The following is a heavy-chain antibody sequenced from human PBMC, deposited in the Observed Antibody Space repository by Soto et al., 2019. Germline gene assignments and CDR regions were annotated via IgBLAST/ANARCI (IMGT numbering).Heavy chain of an antibody. J-gene: IGHJ4*02. CDR3: ARMSGTYCVPEY. D-gene: IGHD1-26*01. Sequence: QVQLQESGPRLVEASQTLSLTCTVSNASITSSGYYWSWVRQPPGKRLEWIGYIYHSGSTFYSPSHQRRLTMSVDTSKNQFAPTLRSVTAADTAVYHCARMSGTYCVPEYWGQGTMVTVSS. CDR2: IYHSGST. V-gene: IGHV4-31*03. CDR1: NASITSSGYY.